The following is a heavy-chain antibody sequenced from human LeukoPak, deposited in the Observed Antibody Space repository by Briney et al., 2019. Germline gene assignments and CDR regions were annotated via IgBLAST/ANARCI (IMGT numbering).Heavy chain of an antibody. J-gene: IGHJ4*02. D-gene: IGHD6-13*01. V-gene: IGHV4-59*01. Sequence: SETLSLTGTVSGGSIGSTYWSWSRQPPGKGLEWIGYIYYSGSTNYNPSLKSRVTISVDTSKNQFSLKLSSVTAADTAVYYCARDLGYSSSCSVSYWGQGTLVTVSS. CDR3: ARDLGYSSSCSVSY. CDR2: IYYSGST. CDR1: GGSIGSTY.